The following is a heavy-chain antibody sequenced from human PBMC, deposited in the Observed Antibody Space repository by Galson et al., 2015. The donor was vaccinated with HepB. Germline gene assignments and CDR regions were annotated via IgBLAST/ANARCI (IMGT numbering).Heavy chain of an antibody. J-gene: IGHJ2*01. CDR2: IYYSGST. Sequence: TLSLTCTVSGGSISSGGYYWSWIRQHPGKGLEWIGYIYYSGSTYYNPSLKSRVTITVDTSKNQFSLKLSSVTAADTAVYYCASGSSGRGYFDLWGRGTLVTVSS. D-gene: IGHD3-22*01. V-gene: IGHV4-31*03. CDR3: ASGSSGRGYFDL. CDR1: GGSISSGGYY.